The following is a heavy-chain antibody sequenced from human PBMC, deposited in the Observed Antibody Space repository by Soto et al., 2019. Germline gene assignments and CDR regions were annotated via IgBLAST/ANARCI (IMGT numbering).Heavy chain of an antibody. CDR3: ARRGYQLRQFGY. V-gene: IGHV4-34*01. J-gene: IGHJ4*02. Sequence: SETLSLTCAVYGGSFSGYYWSWIRQPPGKGLEWIGEINHSGSTNYNPSLKSRVTISVDTSKNQFSLKLSSVTAADTAVYYCARRGYQLRQFGYWGQGTLVTVSS. CDR1: GGSFSGYY. D-gene: IGHD2-2*01. CDR2: INHSGST.